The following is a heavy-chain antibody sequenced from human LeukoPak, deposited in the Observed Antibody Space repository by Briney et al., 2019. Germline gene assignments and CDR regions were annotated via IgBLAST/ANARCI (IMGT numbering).Heavy chain of an antibody. CDR1: GGSFSGYY. D-gene: IGHD5-12*01. J-gene: IGHJ4*02. CDR3: ARDRGGYDSDY. CDR2: INHSGST. Sequence: SETLSLTCAVYGGSFSGYYWSWIRQPPGKGLEWIGEINHSGSTNYNPSLKSRVTISQDTSNNQFSLKVSSVTAADTAVYYCARDRGGYDSDYWGQGTLVTVSS. V-gene: IGHV4-34*01.